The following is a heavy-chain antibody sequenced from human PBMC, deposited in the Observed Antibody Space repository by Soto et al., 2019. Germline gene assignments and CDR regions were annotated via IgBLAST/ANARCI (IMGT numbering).Heavy chain of an antibody. CDR2: ISHSGTS. V-gene: IGHV4-4*02. CDR3: ARVVLTITRGAFDA. Sequence: QVQLQESGPGLVKPSGTLSLTCAVSGGSISSSHWWTWVRQSPGKGLEYIGEISHSGTSNSNPSLQSRVTLSVDKSKNPFSLTLTSVTAADTAVYYCARVVLTITRGAFDAWGQGTLVIVSS. CDR1: GGSISSSHW. J-gene: IGHJ3*01. D-gene: IGHD3-9*01.